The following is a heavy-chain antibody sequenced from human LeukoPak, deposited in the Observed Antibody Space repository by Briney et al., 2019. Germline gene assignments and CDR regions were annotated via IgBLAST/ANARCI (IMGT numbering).Heavy chain of an antibody. Sequence: PGGSLRLSCAASGFTFSSYEMNWVRQAPGKGLEWVSYISSSGSTIYYADSVKGRFTISRDTPKNTLYLQMNSLRGEDTAVYYCASWRWLQLYYFDHWGQGTLVTVSS. CDR2: ISSSGSTI. V-gene: IGHV3-48*03. D-gene: IGHD5-24*01. J-gene: IGHJ4*02. CDR1: GFTFSSYE. CDR3: ASWRWLQLYYFDH.